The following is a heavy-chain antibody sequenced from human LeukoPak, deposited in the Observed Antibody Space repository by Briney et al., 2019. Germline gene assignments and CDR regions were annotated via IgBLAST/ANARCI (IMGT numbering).Heavy chain of an antibody. Sequence: AASVKVSCKASGGTFSSYPISWVRQAPGQGLEWMGGIIPMFDTADYAQKFQGRVTITVDESTSTAYMELSSLRSEDTAVYYCARGPDWNDYYYYYMDVWGKGTTVTISS. V-gene: IGHV1-69*13. D-gene: IGHD1-1*01. CDR2: IIPMFDTA. CDR3: ARGPDWNDYYYYYMDV. J-gene: IGHJ6*03. CDR1: GGTFSSYP.